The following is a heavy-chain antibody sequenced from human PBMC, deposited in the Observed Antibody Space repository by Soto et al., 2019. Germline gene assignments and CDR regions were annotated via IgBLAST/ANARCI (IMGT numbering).Heavy chain of an antibody. CDR3: VRASGYNGYDYVYYYGMDV. Sequence: QVQLVESGGGVVQPGGSLRLSCAVSGFTFSSYGMHWVRQAPGKGLEWVALTWYDGGNKYYADSVKGRFSISRDNSKNMLYLQMNSLGDEDTAVYYCVRASGYNGYDYVYYYGMDVWGQGTTVTVSS. CDR1: GFTFSSYG. D-gene: IGHD5-12*01. V-gene: IGHV3-33*01. CDR2: TWYDGGNK. J-gene: IGHJ6*02.